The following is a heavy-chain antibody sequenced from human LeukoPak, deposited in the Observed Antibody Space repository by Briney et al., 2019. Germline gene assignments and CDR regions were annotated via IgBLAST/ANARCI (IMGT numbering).Heavy chain of an antibody. D-gene: IGHD3-3*01. CDR3: ARGNYDFWSGHRY. CDR2: IIPILGIA. V-gene: IGHV1-69*02. CDR1: GGTFSSYT. Sequence: GASVKVSCKASGGTFSSYTISLVRQAPGQGLEWMGRIIPILGIANYAQKFQGRVTITADKSTSTAYMELSSLRSEDTAVYYCARGNYDFWSGHRYWGQGTLVTVSS. J-gene: IGHJ4*02.